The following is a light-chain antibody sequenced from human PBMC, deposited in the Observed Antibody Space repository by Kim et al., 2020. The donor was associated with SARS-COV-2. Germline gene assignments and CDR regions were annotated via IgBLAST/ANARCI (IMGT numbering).Light chain of an antibody. V-gene: IGKV3-15*01. J-gene: IGKJ1*01. CDR1: QSVSSN. Sequence: EIVMTQSPATLSVSPGERATLSCRASQSVSSNLVWYQQQPGQAPRLLIYGASTRATGIPARFSGRGSWTAFTITISSLQSEDFAVYYCQQNNNWPRTFGQGTKVDIK. CDR2: GAS. CDR3: QQNNNWPRT.